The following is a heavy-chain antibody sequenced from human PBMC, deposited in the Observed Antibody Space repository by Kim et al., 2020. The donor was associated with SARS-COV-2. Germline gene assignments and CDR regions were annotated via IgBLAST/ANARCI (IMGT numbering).Heavy chain of an antibody. D-gene: IGHD4-17*01. CDR2: T. J-gene: IGHJ3*01. CDR3: ARLGYGDIPY. Sequence: TTHTPYLKRRVTISIDTSKNQFSLKLGSVTAADTAMYYCARLGYGDIPYWGQGTMVTVSS. V-gene: IGHV4-59*01.